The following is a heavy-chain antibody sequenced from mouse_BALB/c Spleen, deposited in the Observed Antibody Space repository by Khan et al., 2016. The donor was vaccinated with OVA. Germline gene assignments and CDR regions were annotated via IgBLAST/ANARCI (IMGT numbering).Heavy chain of an antibody. CDR2: INPGSGDT. V-gene: IGHV1-54*03. CDR1: GYAFSDYL. J-gene: IGHJ3*01. Sequence: QVQLQQSGAELVRPGTSLKVSCKASGYAFSDYLIEWLKQRPGQGLEWIGMINPGSGDTKYNEKFKAKATLTADKYSRTAYMPLSSLTSDDSAVYFCARSGYGFCAYWGQGTLVTVAA. CDR3: ARSGYGFCAY. D-gene: IGHD3-2*02.